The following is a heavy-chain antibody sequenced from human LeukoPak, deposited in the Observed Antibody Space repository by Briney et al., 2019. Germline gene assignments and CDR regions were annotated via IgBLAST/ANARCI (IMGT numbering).Heavy chain of an antibody. CDR1: GGSFSTYY. CDR3: ARGVVLTGYPLDF. Sequence: PSRTLSLTCSVSGGSFSTYYWSWIRQPPGKGLEWIGFIYHSGSTDYNPSLKSRVTISVDTSKRQFSLKLSSVTAADTAVYYCARGVVLTGYPLDFWGRGTLVTVSS. CDR2: IYHSGST. V-gene: IGHV4-59*01. D-gene: IGHD3-9*01. J-gene: IGHJ4*02.